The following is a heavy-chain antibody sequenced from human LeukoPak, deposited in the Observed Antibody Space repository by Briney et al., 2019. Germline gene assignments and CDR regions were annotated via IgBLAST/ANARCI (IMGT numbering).Heavy chain of an antibody. CDR3: ARYVVPAAIPVSYYGMDV. J-gene: IGHJ6*04. Sequence: SGTLSLTCAVSGGSISSSNWWSWVRQPPGKGLEWIGEIYHSGSTNYNPSLKSRVTISVGKSKNQFSLKLSSVTAADTAVYYCARYVVPAAIPVSYYGMDVWGKGTTVTVSS. D-gene: IGHD2-2*01. CDR2: IYHSGST. CDR1: GGSISSSNW. V-gene: IGHV4-4*02.